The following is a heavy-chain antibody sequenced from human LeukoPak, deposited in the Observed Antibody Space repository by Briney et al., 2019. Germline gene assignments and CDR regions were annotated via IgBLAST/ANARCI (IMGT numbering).Heavy chain of an antibody. CDR2: IYYSGST. V-gene: IGHV4-59*08. CDR1: GGSISSYY. Sequence: SETLSLTCTVSGGSISSYYWSWIRQPPGKGLEWIGYIYYSGSTNYNLSLKSRVTISVDTSKNQFSLKLSSVTAADTAVYYCARHFYGDYFDYWGQGTLVTVSS. J-gene: IGHJ4*02. CDR3: ARHFYGDYFDY. D-gene: IGHD4-17*01.